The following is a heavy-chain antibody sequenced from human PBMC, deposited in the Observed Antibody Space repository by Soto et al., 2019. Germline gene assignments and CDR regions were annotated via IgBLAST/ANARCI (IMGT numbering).Heavy chain of an antibody. D-gene: IGHD3-10*01. V-gene: IGHV3-15*01. CDR1: GFTFNNAW. CDR3: TTDPEGERGLLWFGELVRFYYYYMDV. J-gene: IGHJ6*03. Sequence: EVQLVEAGGGLVKPGGSLRLSCAASGFTFNNAWMSWVRQAPGKGLEWVGRIKSKTDGGTTDYAAPVKGRFTISRDDSKNTLYLQMNSLKTEDTAVYYCTTDPEGERGLLWFGELVRFYYYYMDVWGKGTTVTVSS. CDR2: IKSKTDGGTT.